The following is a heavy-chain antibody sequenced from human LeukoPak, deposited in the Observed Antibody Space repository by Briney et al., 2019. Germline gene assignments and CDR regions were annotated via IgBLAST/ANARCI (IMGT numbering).Heavy chain of an antibody. CDR2: INHSGST. CDR3: AREGTAFDY. V-gene: IGHV4-34*01. Sequence: SETLSLTCAVYGGSFTGYYWSWIRQPPGKGLEWIGEINHSGSTNYNPSLKSRVTISVDTSKNQFSLKLSSVTAADTAVYYCAREGTAFDYWGQGTLVTVSS. J-gene: IGHJ4*02. CDR1: GGSFTGYY.